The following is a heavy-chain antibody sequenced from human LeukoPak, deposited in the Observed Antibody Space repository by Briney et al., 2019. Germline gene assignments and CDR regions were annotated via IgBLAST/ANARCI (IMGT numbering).Heavy chain of an antibody. Sequence: GGSLRLSCAASGFTFSSYGMHWVRQAPGKGLEWVAVISYDGSNKYYADSVKGRFTISRDNSKNTLYLQMNSLRAEDTAVYYCANSWGSYYYYGMDVWGQGTTVTVSS. CDR2: ISYDGSNK. CDR1: GFTFSSYG. J-gene: IGHJ6*02. CDR3: ANSWGSYYYYGMDV. D-gene: IGHD7-27*01. V-gene: IGHV3-30*18.